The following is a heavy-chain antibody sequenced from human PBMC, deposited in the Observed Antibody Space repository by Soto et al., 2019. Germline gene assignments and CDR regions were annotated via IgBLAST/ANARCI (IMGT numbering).Heavy chain of an antibody. J-gene: IGHJ4*02. CDR1: GGSISSGGYS. CDR3: AAGGGLPRYY. V-gene: IGHV4-30-2*01. D-gene: IGHD5-12*01. Sequence: QLQLQESGSGLVKPSQTLSLTCAVSGGSISSGGYSWSWIRQPPGKGLEWIGYIYHSGSTYYNPSLQSRVTISVDRSKNQFAPKLSSVTAADTAVYYCAAGGGLPRYYWGQGTLVTVSS. CDR2: IYHSGST.